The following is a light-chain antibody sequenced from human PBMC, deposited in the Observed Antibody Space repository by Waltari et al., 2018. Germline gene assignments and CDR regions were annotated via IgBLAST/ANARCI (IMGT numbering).Light chain of an antibody. CDR3: AAWDDSLHGHWV. Sequence: QSVLTQPPSASGTPGQRVTIPCSGSSSNIGDNVVNWYQQLPGKPPTLLIYRSDQRHSGVPDRFSGSKSGTIASLAISGLQSADEGDYYCAAWDDSLHGHWVFGGGTKVTVL. J-gene: IGLJ3*02. V-gene: IGLV1-44*01. CDR2: RSD. CDR1: SSNIGDNV.